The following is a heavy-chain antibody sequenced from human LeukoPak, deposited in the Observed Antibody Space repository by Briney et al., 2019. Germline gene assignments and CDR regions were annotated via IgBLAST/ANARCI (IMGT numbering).Heavy chain of an antibody. CDR1: GFTFSSYA. J-gene: IGHJ4*02. V-gene: IGHV3-30-3*02. D-gene: IGHD6-6*01. CDR3: AKHGIAARPARPFDY. CDR2: ISYDGSNK. Sequence: GGSLRLSCAASGFTFSSYAMHWVRQAPGKGLEWVAVISYDGSNKYYADSVKGRFTISRDNSKNTLYLQMNSLRAEDTAVYYCAKHGIAARPARPFDYWGQGTLVTVSS.